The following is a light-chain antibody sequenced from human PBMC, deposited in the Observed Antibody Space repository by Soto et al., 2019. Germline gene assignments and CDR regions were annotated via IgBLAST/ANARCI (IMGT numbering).Light chain of an antibody. CDR3: QQRSDWPRT. V-gene: IGKV3-11*01. CDR1: QSVSSY. J-gene: IGKJ1*01. Sequence: EIVLTQSPATLSLSPGERATLFCRASQSVSSYLDWYQQKPGQAPRLLIYDASNRATGIPARFSGSGSGTDFSLTISSLEPEDFAVYYCQQRSDWPRTFGQGTKVDIK. CDR2: DAS.